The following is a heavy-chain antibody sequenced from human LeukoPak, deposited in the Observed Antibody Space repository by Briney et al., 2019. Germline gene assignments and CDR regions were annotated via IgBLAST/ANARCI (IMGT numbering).Heavy chain of an antibody. CDR1: GGSIRSGDYY. Sequence: SETLSLTCTVSGGSIRSGDYYWSWIRQPPGKGLEWIGCIYYSGSTNYNPSLKSRVTISVDTSKNQFSLKLSSVTAADTAVYYCARFHYYDSSGYGVYFDYWGQGTLVSVAS. CDR2: IYYSGST. J-gene: IGHJ4*02. CDR3: ARFHYYDSSGYGVYFDY. D-gene: IGHD3-22*01. V-gene: IGHV4-61*08.